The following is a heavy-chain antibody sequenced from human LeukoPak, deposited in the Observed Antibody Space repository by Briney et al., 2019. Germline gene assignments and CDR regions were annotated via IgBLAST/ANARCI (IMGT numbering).Heavy chain of an antibody. CDR3: ARGDPGIGETVHAFDI. CDR2: IYPGGSDT. D-gene: IGHD6-13*01. Sequence: GESLKISCKGSGYSFTSYWIGWVRQMPGKGLEWMGIIYPGGSDTRYSPSFQGQVTISADKSINTAYLQWSSLKASDTAMYYCARGDPGIGETVHAFDIWGQGTMVTVSS. V-gene: IGHV5-51*01. CDR1: GYSFTSYW. J-gene: IGHJ3*02.